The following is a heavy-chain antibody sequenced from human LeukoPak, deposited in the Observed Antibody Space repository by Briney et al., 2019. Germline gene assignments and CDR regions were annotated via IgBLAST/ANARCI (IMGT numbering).Heavy chain of an antibody. Sequence: PGRSLRLSCAASGFTFSSYAMHWVRQAPGKGLERVTVISYDGSNTYYTDSVKGRFTISRDNSKNTLYLQMNSLRAEDTAVYYCARVRSGWYDAFDIWGQGTMVTVSS. CDR2: ISYDGSNT. V-gene: IGHV3-30*04. D-gene: IGHD6-19*01. CDR3: ARVRSGWYDAFDI. CDR1: GFTFSSYA. J-gene: IGHJ3*02.